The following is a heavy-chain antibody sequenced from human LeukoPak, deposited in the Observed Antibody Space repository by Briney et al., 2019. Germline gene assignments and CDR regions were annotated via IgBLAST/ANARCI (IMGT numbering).Heavy chain of an antibody. V-gene: IGHV1-2*02. CDR2: IDPKTGNT. CDR1: GYTFNAYY. Sequence: ASVKVSCKPSGYTFNAYYMHWVRQAPGQGLEWVGWIDPKTGNTRYAQKFQGRVTITRDTPIGTVYMERSSLKSDDTAVYYCASEAFCASGNCYLQRVASWGPGTLVTVSS. J-gene: IGHJ4*02. D-gene: IGHD3-22*01. CDR3: ASEAFCASGNCYLQRVAS.